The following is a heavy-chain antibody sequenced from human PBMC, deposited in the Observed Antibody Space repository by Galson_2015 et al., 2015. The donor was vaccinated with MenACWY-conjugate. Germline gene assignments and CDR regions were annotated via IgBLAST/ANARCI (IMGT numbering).Heavy chain of an antibody. CDR1: GYSFTTYW. CDR3: ARHHVNTAMFLDS. J-gene: IGHJ4*02. CDR2: INPSDSYA. Sequence: QSGAEVKKPGESLKISCKGSGYSFTTYWIGWVRQMPGKGLEWMARINPSDSYANYNSSFQGHVTISADKSTGTAFLQWSSLKSSDAAVYFCARHHVNTAMFLDSWGQGTLVTVSS. D-gene: IGHD5-18*01. V-gene: IGHV5-10-1*01.